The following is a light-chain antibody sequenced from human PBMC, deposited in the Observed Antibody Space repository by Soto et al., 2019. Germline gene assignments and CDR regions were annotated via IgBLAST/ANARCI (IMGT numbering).Light chain of an antibody. CDR2: DTS. CDR3: HQYGRSAS. CDR1: QRVSGGF. J-gene: IGKJ1*01. V-gene: IGKV3D-20*01. Sequence: DIVLTQSPATLSLSPGERATLYCGASQRVSGGFLAWYQQQPGLATRLILYDTSLRPTGLPDMFSGSGSRTVFTIIISRLAPEIVAVYYRHQYGRSASFGQGTKVEIK.